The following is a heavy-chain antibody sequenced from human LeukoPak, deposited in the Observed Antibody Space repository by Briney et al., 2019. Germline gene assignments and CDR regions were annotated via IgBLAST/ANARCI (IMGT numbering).Heavy chain of an antibody. CDR3: ARATATTDRYFDY. D-gene: IGHD4-17*01. J-gene: IGHJ4*02. CDR2: IYYSGST. V-gene: IGHV4-59*08. Sequence: PSETLSINCTVSGGSISSYYWSWIRQPPGKGLEWIGYIYYSGSTNYNPSLKSRVTISVDTSKNQFSLKLSSVTAADTAVYYCARATATTDRYFDYWGQGTLVTVSS. CDR1: GGSISSYY.